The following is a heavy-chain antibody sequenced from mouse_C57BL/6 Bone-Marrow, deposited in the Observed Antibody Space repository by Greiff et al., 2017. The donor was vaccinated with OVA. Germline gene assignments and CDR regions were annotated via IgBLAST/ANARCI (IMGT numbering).Heavy chain of an antibody. CDR1: GYTFTDYY. V-gene: IGHV1-19*01. CDR3: ARLRLWCAY. J-gene: IGHJ3*01. CDR2: INPYNGGT. Sequence: DVQLQESGPVLVKPGASVKMSCKASGYTFTDYYMNWVKQSHGKSLEWIGVINPYNGGTSYNQKFKGKATLTVDKSSSTAYMELNSLTSEDSAVYYCARLRLWCAYWGQGTLVTVSA.